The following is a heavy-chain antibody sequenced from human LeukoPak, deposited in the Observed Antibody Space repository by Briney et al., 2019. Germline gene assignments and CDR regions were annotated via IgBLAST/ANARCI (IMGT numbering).Heavy chain of an antibody. CDR2: ITGSGGWT. CDR3: ARASAPHRVILDF. J-gene: IGHJ4*02. V-gene: IGHV3-21*01. CDR1: GFSFSSFS. D-gene: IGHD1-14*01. Sequence: GGSLRLSCGASGFSFSSFSMNWVRQAPGKGLEWVSSITGSGGWTSYAGSVKGRFTISRDNANNSLYLQMRSLTVEDTAVYFCARASAPHRVILDFWGQGTLVTVSS.